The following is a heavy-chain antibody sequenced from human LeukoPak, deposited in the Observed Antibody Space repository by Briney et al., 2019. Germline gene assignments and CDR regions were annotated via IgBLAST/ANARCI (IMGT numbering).Heavy chain of an antibody. V-gene: IGHV4-34*01. CDR1: GGSISSYY. D-gene: IGHD3-10*01. CDR3: ARHASWLGYMVRGAVYFDY. J-gene: IGHJ4*02. CDR2: INHSGST. Sequence: SETLSLTCTVSGGSISSYYWSWIRQPPGKGLEWIGEINHSGSTNYNPSLKSRVTISVDTSKNQFSLKLSSVTAADMAVYYCARHASWLGYMVRGAVYFDYWGQGTLVTVSS.